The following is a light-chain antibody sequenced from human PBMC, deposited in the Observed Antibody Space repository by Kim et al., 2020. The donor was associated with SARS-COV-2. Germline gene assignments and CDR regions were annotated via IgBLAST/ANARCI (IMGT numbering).Light chain of an antibody. J-gene: IGKJ1*01. Sequence: DIQMTQSPSSLSASVGDRVTITCRASQDISSSLNWYQQKPERAPKLLIYRASNLETGVPSRFSGSGSGTDFTFTISSLQPEDIATYYCQQYDYLPRTFGQGTKVDIK. CDR1: QDISSS. CDR2: RAS. V-gene: IGKV1-33*01. CDR3: QQYDYLPRT.